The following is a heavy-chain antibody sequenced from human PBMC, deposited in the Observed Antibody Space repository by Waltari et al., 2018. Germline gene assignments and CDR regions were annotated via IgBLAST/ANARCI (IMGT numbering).Heavy chain of an antibody. CDR1: GFTFSSYA. CDR3: AKYDLWSGYIGSDDYYYMDV. V-gene: IGHV3-23*01. J-gene: IGHJ6*03. D-gene: IGHD3-3*01. Sequence: EVQLLESGGGLVQPGGSLRLSCAASGFTFSSYAMSWVRQAPGKGLEWVSAISGSGGSTYYADSVKGRFTISRDNSKNTLYLQMNSLRAEDTAVYYCAKYDLWSGYIGSDDYYYMDVWGKGTTVTVSS. CDR2: ISGSGGST.